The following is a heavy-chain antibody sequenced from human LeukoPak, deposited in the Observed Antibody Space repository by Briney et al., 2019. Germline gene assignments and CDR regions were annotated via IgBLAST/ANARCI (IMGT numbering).Heavy chain of an antibody. Sequence: GGSLRLSCAASGFTFSSYGMHWVRQAPGKGLEWVAVISYDGSNKYYAESVKGRFTISRDNSKNTLYLQMNSLRAEDTAVDYCAKERGGGQWREYYYYGMDVWGQGTTVTVSS. CDR2: ISYDGSNK. CDR3: AKERGGGQWREYYYYGMDV. J-gene: IGHJ6*02. V-gene: IGHV3-30*18. CDR1: GFTFSSYG. D-gene: IGHD6-19*01.